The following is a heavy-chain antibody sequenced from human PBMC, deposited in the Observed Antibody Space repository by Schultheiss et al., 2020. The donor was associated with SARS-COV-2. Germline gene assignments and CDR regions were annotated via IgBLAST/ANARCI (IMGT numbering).Heavy chain of an antibody. V-gene: IGHV4-34*01. CDR1: GGSFSGYY. CDR3: ARHSDSYGSWG. J-gene: IGHJ4*02. Sequence: SETLSLTCAVYGGSFSGYYWSWIRQPPGKGLEWIGEINHSGSTNYNPSLKSRVTMSVDTSKNQFSLKLSSVTAADTAVYYCARHSDSYGSWGWGQGTLVTVSS. CDR2: INHSGST. D-gene: IGHD5-18*01.